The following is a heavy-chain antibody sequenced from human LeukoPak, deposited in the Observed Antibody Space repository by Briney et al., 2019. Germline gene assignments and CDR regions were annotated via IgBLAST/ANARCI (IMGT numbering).Heavy chain of an antibody. CDR2: VSSSSSYI. D-gene: IGHD4-17*01. V-gene: IGHV3-21*01. Sequence: GGSLRLSCAASGFTFSSYSMNWVRQAPGKGLEWVSSVSSSSSYIYYADSVKGRFTISRDNAKNSLYLQMNSLRAEDTAVYYCARDSTVTTRYYYYYYMDVWGKGTTVTIPS. CDR3: ARDSTVTTRYYYYYYMDV. J-gene: IGHJ6*03. CDR1: GFTFSSYS.